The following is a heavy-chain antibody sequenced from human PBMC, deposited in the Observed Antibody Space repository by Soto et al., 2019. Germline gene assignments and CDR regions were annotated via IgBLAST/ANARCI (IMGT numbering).Heavy chain of an antibody. D-gene: IGHD2-15*01. V-gene: IGHV1-46*01. CDR3: ASFPGYCSGGSCRPAWCLSDY. J-gene: IGHJ4*02. CDR1: GYTFTSYY. Sequence: GASVKVSCKASGYTFTSYYMHWVRQAPGQGIERMGIINPYSGNTNYAQMLQGRVTMTTDTSTSTAYMELRSLRSDDTAVYYCASFPGYCSGGSCRPAWCLSDYWGQGTLVTVSS. CDR2: INPYSGNT.